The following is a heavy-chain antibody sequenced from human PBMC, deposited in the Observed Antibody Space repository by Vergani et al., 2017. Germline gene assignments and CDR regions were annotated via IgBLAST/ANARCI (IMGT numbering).Heavy chain of an antibody. CDR3: AKDLDDILTGPFDY. V-gene: IGHV3-30*02. J-gene: IGHJ4*02. CDR2: IRYDGSNK. D-gene: IGHD3-9*01. CDR1: GFTFSSYG. Sequence: QVQLVESGGGVVQPGGSLRLSCAASGFTFSSYGMHWVRQAPGKGLEWVAFIRYDGSNKYYADSVKGRFTISRDNSKITLYLQMNSLRAEDTAVYYCAKDLDDILTGPFDYWGQGTLVTVSS.